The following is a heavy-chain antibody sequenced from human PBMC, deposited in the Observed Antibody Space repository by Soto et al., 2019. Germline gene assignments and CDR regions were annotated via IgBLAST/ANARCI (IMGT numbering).Heavy chain of an antibody. D-gene: IGHD4-4*01. Sequence: QVQLVESGGGVVHPARSLRLSCSASEFTFSSYAMHWVRQAPGKGLGWVAGISYDGGHKFYGGSVRGRFTISRDSSKTTVFLQMNSLRPEDTAAYYCARVKTDYSNPRGPFFFYGMDVWGQGTTVTVSS. CDR2: ISYDGGHK. CDR1: EFTFSSYA. J-gene: IGHJ6*02. CDR3: ARVKTDYSNPRGPFFFYGMDV. V-gene: IGHV3-30-3*01.